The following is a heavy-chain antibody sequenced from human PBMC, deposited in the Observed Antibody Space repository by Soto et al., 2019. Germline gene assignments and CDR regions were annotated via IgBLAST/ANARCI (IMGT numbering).Heavy chain of an antibody. CDR1: GFTFSDYY. D-gene: IGHD5-12*01. J-gene: IGHJ4*02. Sequence: QVQLVESGGGLVKPGGSLRLSCAASGFTFSDYYMSWIRQAPGKGLEWVSYISSSGSTIYYADSVKGRFTISRDNAKNSLNLQMNSLRAEDTAVYYCASGQMATSQAKPTAFDYWGQGTLVTVSS. CDR3: ASGQMATSQAKPTAFDY. V-gene: IGHV3-11*01. CDR2: ISSSGSTI.